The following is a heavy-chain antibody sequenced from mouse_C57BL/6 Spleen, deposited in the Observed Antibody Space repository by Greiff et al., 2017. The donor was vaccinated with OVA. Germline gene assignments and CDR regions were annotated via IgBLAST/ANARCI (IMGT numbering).Heavy chain of an antibody. D-gene: IGHD1-1*01. V-gene: IGHV1-18*01. CDR2: INPNNGGT. CDR3: ARSRIYYYGSRYFDV. CDR1: GYTFTDYN. Sequence: QLKQSGPELVKPGASVKIPCKASGYTFTDYNMDWVKQSHGKSLEWIGDINPNNGGTIYNQKFKGKATLTVDKSSSTAYMELRSLTSEDTAVYYCARSRIYYYGSRYFDVWGTGTTVTVSS. J-gene: IGHJ1*03.